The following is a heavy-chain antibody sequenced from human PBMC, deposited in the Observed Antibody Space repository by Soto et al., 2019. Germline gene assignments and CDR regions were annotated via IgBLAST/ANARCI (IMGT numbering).Heavy chain of an antibody. J-gene: IGHJ4*02. V-gene: IGHV1-69*01. CDR3: ARDLDYYGSGNYYNRIDY. Sequence: QVQLLQSGAEVKKPGSSVKVSCKVSGGPFSDYAVSWVRQAPGQGLEWMGGIIPMFGTANYAQKFQGRATITADESTNTAYMELSSLRSEDTAVYYCARDLDYYGSGNYYNRIDYWGQGTLVTVSS. D-gene: IGHD3-10*01. CDR2: IIPMFGTA. CDR1: GGPFSDYA.